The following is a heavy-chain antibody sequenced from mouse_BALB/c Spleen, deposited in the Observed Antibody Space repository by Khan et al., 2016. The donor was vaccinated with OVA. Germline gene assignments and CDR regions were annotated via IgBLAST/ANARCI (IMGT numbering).Heavy chain of an antibody. D-gene: IGHD2-4*01. J-gene: IGHJ3*01. V-gene: IGHV2-9*02. CDR2: IWTGGIT. Sequence: QVQLQQSGPGLVAPSQSLSITCTVSGFSLSNYGVHWVRQPPGKGLEWLGVIWTGGITNYNSALMFRLSISKDNYKSQVFLKMNRLQTDDTAIYYCARSDDYDVGGFAYWGQGTLVTVSS. CDR1: GFSLSNYG. CDR3: ARSDDYDVGGFAY.